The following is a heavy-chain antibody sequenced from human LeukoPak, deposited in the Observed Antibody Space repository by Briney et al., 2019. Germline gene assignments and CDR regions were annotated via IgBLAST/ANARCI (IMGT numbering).Heavy chain of an antibody. CDR1: GYSFINYW. V-gene: IGHV5-51*01. CDR3: TRDWELGY. J-gene: IGHJ4*02. D-gene: IGHD1-26*01. CDR2: IYPGDSNV. Sequence: GESLKISXRASGYSFINYWIGWVRQMPGKGREWVGLIYPGDSNVRYSPSFQGQVTISADRSINTAYLQWSSLRTSDTAMYYCTRDWELGYWGQGTLVTVSS.